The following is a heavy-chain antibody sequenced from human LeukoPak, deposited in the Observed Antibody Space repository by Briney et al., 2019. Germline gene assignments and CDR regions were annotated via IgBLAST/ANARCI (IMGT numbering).Heavy chain of an antibody. CDR3: TRDGGIVVVVAASPFDY. V-gene: IGHV3-49*03. D-gene: IGHD2-15*01. CDR2: IRSKAYGGTT. Sequence: GGSLRLSCTASGFTFGDYAMSWFRQAPGKGLEWVGFIRSKAYGGTTEYAASVKGRFTISRDDSKSIAYLQMNSLKTEDTAVYYCTRDGGIVVVVAASPFDYWGQGTLVTVSS. J-gene: IGHJ4*02. CDR1: GFTFGDYA.